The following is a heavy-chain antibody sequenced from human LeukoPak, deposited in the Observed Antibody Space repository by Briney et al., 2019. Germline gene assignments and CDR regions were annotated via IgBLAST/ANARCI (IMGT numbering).Heavy chain of an antibody. J-gene: IGHJ6*02. CDR2: ISYDGGNK. D-gene: IGHD2-2*01. CDR3: AKGGQYQLLPYYYYGMDV. CDR1: GFTFSSYG. V-gene: IGHV3-30*18. Sequence: GGSLRLSCAASGFTFSSYGMHWVRQAPGKGLEWVAVISYDGGNKYYADSVKGRFTISRDNSKNTLYLQMNSLRAEDTAVYYCAKGGQYQLLPYYYYGMDVWGQGTTVTVSS.